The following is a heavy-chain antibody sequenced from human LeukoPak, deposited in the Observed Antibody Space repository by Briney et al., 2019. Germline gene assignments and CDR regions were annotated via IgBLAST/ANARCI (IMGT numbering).Heavy chain of an antibody. J-gene: IGHJ3*02. Sequence: KPSQTLSLTCTVSGGSISSGGYYWSWIRQHPGKGLEWIGYIYYSGSTYYNPSLKSRVTISVDTSKNQFSLKLNSVTAAGTAVYYCARDYGIRSAVFDIWGQGTMVTVSS. D-gene: IGHD1-14*01. CDR3: ARDYGIRSAVFDI. CDR1: GGSISSGGYY. CDR2: IYYSGST. V-gene: IGHV4-31*03.